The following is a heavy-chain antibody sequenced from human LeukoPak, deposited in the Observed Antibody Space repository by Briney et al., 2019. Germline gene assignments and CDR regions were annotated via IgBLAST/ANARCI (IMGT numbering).Heavy chain of an antibody. CDR1: GGSISSYY. Sequence: SETLSLTCTVSGGSISSYYWSWIRQPPGKGLEWIGYIYYSGSTNYNPSLKSRVTTSVDTSKNQFSLKLSSVTAADTAVYYCARGTYYDFWSGYYDFDYWGQGTLVTVSS. J-gene: IGHJ4*02. CDR2: IYYSGST. V-gene: IGHV4-59*01. D-gene: IGHD3-3*01. CDR3: ARGTYYDFWSGYYDFDY.